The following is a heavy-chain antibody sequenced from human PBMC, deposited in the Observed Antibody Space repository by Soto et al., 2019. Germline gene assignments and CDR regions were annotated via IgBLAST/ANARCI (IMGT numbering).Heavy chain of an antibody. Sequence: PGGSLRLSCAVSGFTFTNYGINWVRQAPGKGLEWVPSVSKSDYTYYSESVKGRFTISRDNARNSVSLQMNNLRAEDTAVYYRAREDSIIIPAVADFWGQGTLVTVSS. V-gene: IGHV3-21*01. J-gene: IGHJ4*02. CDR1: GFTFTNYG. CDR2: VSKSDYT. D-gene: IGHD6-19*01. CDR3: AREDSIIIPAVADF.